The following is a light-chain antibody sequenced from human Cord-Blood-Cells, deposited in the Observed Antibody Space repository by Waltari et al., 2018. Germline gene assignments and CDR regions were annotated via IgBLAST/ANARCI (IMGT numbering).Light chain of an antibody. J-gene: IGKJ1*01. CDR1: QSVSSSY. V-gene: IGKV3-20*01. CDR2: GAS. Sequence: ATLSCRASQSVSSSYLAWYQQKPGQAPRLLIYGASSRATGIPDRFSGSGSGTDFTLTISRLEPEDFAVYYCQQYGSSPQTFGQGTKVEIK. CDR3: QQYGSSPQT.